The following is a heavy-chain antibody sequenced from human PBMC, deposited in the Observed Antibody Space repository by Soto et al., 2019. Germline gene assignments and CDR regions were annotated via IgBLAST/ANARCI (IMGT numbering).Heavy chain of an antibody. J-gene: IGHJ5*02. CDR2: ISGSGTIT. Sequence: EVQLLESGGGLVQPGGSLRLSCAASGFPFSSRAMSWVRQAPGKGLEWGSAISGSGTITYYADSVKGRFTISRDTSKNTRYLQMNSLRADDTAVYYCAEWARYCSGADCRAWGQGTLVTVSS. CDR3: AEWARYCSGADCRA. V-gene: IGHV3-23*01. CDR1: GFPFSSRA. D-gene: IGHD2-15*01.